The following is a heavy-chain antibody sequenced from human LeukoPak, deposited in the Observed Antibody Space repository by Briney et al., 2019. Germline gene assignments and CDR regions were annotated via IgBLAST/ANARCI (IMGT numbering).Heavy chain of an antibody. D-gene: IGHD5-12*01. J-gene: IGHJ6*03. V-gene: IGHV1-18*01. CDR3: ARGYSGYDLGPGHYYMDV. Sequence: GASVKVSCKASGYTFTSYGISWVRQAPGQGLEWMGWISAYNGNTNYAQKFQGRVTITADKSTSTAYMELSSLRSEDTAVYYCARGYSGYDLGPGHYYMDVWGKGTTVTVSS. CDR2: ISAYNGNT. CDR1: GYTFTSYG.